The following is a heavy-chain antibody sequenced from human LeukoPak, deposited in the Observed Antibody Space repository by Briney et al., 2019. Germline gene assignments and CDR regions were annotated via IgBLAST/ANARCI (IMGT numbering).Heavy chain of an antibody. CDR1: GGSISSYY. J-gene: IGHJ6*02. V-gene: IGHV4-59*08. CDR2: IYYSGST. Sequence: SETLSLTCTVSGGSISSYYWSWIRQPPGKGLEWIGYIYYSGSTNYNPSLKSRVTISVDTSKNQFSLKLSSVTAADTAVYYCAGIYSSGWPLNYYYYYGMDVWGQGTTVTVSS. D-gene: IGHD6-19*01. CDR3: AGIYSSGWPLNYYYYYGMDV.